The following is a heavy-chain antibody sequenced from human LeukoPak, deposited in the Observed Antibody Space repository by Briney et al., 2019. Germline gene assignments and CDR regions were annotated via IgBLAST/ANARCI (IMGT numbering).Heavy chain of an antibody. V-gene: IGHV3-23*01. CDR2: ISGVGSNT. CDR3: AKDSYYYGSGSPVFDY. D-gene: IGHD3-10*01. Sequence: GGSLRLSCAASGFTFSNYAMTWVRQAPGKGLEWVSVISGVGSNTDYADSVKGRFTISRDNSKNTLSLQMNSLRAEDTALYYCAKDSYYYGSGSPVFDYWGQGTLVTVSS. J-gene: IGHJ4*02. CDR1: GFTFSNYA.